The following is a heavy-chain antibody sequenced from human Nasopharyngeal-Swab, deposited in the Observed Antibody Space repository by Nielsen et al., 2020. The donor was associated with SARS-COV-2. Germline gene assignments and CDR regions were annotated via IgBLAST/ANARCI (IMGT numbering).Heavy chain of an antibody. J-gene: IGHJ4*02. CDR1: GGSISDYH. V-gene: IGHV4-34*01. D-gene: IGHD3-22*01. Sequence: SETLSLTCVVYGGSISDYHWSWIRQAPGKGLEWIGEMKPTGRTNYNPSLKSRVTISVDTSKNQFSLNLNSVTAADTAVYFCVRDVYDSSGGYYFDYWGQGALVTVSS. CDR3: VRDVYDSSGGYYFDY. CDR2: MKPTGRT.